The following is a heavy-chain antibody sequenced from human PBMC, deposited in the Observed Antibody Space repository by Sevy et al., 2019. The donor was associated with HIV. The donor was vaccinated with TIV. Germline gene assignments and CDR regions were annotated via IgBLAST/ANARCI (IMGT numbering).Heavy chain of an antibody. V-gene: IGHV3-7*01. J-gene: IGHJ4*02. CDR3: ASDYS. CDR1: GFIYSNLW. CDR2: INQHGSDK. Sequence: GGSLRLSCAGSGFIYSNLWMTWVRQGPGKGLEWVATINQHGSDKYYVDSVKGRFTISRDNAKNSVYLQMSSLRVEDTAMYYCASDYSWGQGTLVTVSS.